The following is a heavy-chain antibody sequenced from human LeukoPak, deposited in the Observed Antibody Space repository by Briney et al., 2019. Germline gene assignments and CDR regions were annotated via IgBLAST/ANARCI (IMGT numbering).Heavy chain of an antibody. CDR3: ARGIGAITMVRGVIIRSNWFDP. CDR1: GFTFSSYG. CDR2: LWVGGSNK. Sequence: PGGSLRLSCAAAGFTFSSYGMDWVRQAPGKGLGWGAVLWVGGSNKYYADSVKGRFTISRDNSKNTLYLQMNSLRAEDTAVYYCARGIGAITMVRGVIIRSNWFDPWGQGTLVTVSS. D-gene: IGHD3-10*01. V-gene: IGHV3-33*01. J-gene: IGHJ5*02.